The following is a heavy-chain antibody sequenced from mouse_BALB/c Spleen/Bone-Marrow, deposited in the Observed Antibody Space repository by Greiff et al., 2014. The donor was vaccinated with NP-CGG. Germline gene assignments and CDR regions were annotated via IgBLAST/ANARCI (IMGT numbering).Heavy chain of an antibody. CDR1: GYTFTSYW. CDR3: ARSGGYDGFSY. CDR2: INPSTGYT. J-gene: IGHJ2*01. V-gene: IGHV1-7*01. D-gene: IGHD2-2*01. Sequence: VQLQQPGAELAKPGASVKMSCKASGYTFTSYWMHWVKQRPGQGLEWIGYINPSTGYTEYNQKFKDKATLTADKSSSTAYMQLSRLTSEDSAVYYCARSGGYDGFSYWGQGTTLTISS.